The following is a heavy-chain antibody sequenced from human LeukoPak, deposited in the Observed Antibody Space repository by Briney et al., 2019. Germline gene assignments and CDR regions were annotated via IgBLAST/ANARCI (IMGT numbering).Heavy chain of an antibody. Sequence: PSQTLSLTCDVSGGSISSGLYSWSWIRQPLGKGLEWIGYIYHTGSTYYNPSLKSRVTISVDTSKNQFSLRLSSVAAADTAVYYCARLQYCSGTSCYWFDPWGQGTLVTVSS. J-gene: IGHJ5*02. D-gene: IGHD2-2*01. V-gene: IGHV4-30-2*01. CDR3: ARLQYCSGTSCYWFDP. CDR1: GGSISSGLYS. CDR2: IYHTGST.